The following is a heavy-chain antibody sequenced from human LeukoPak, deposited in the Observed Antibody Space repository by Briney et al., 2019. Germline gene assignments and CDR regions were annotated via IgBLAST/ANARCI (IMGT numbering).Heavy chain of an antibody. Sequence: PSQTLSLTCTVSGGSISSGGYYWSWIRQHPGKGLEWIGYIYYSGSTYYNPSLKSRVTISVDPSKNQFSLKLSSVTAADTAVYYCARDRRVLWFGIQYYCYGMDVWGQGTTVTVSS. J-gene: IGHJ6*02. V-gene: IGHV4-31*03. CDR1: GGSISSGGYY. CDR2: IYYSGST. CDR3: ARDRRVLWFGIQYYCYGMDV. D-gene: IGHD3-10*01.